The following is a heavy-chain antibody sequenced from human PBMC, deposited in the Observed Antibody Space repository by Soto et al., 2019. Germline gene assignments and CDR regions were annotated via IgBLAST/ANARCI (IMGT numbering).Heavy chain of an antibody. CDR2: ISSSSSYI. CDR3: ARDTCRDFAY. Sequence: EVQLVESGGGLVKPGGSLRLSCAASGFTFSSYSMNWVRQAPGKGLEWVSSISSSSSYISYADSVKGRFTISRDNAKNSRYRQMNSLRAEDTAVYYCARDTCRDFAYWGEGPLVTVSA. CDR1: GFTFSSYS. J-gene: IGHJ4*02. V-gene: IGHV3-21*01. D-gene: IGHD3-16*01.